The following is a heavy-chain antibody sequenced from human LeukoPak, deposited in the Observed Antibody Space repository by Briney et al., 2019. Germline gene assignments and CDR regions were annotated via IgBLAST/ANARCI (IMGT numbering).Heavy chain of an antibody. D-gene: IGHD4-23*01. V-gene: IGHV1-69*13. CDR3: VRSDYGGNSGDY. CDR2: IIPIFGTA. J-gene: IGHJ4*02. CDR1: GGTFSSYA. Sequence: GASVKVSCKASGGTFSSYAISWVRQAPGQGLEWMGGIIPIFGTANYAQKFQGRVTITADESTSTAYMELSSLRSEDTAVYYCVRSDYGGNSGDYWGQGTLVTVSS.